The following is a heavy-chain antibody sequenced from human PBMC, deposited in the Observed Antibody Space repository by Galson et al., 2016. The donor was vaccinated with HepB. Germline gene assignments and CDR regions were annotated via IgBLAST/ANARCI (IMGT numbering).Heavy chain of an antibody. CDR2: ISYDGSVK. CDR1: GFSFNNHV. V-gene: IGHV3-30*04. CDR3: ARDLKWIQVGPSKPSDHYEYYGLDV. Sequence: SLRLSCAASGFSFNNHVLHWVRQAPGKGLEWVSLISYDGSVKYYADSVKDRFSISRDSSKSTLYLQMTSLRPDDTAIYYCARDLKWIQVGPSKPSDHYEYYGLDVWGQGTAVTVSS. D-gene: IGHD5-18*01. J-gene: IGHJ6*02.